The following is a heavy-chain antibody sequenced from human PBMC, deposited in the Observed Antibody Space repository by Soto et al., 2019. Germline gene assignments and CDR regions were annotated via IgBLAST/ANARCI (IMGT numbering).Heavy chain of an antibody. CDR3: VRSRSGAVAASFDY. J-gene: IGHJ4*02. D-gene: IGHD3-10*01. CDR1: GFTFSRHA. V-gene: IGHV3-30*04. Sequence: QVQLVESGGGVVQPGRSLRVSCAASGFTFSRHAIHWVRQAPGKGLEWVAVISKDGSNKYYVDSVKGRFTISRDNSKNTLYLQMNSLGDADTAVYYCVRSRSGAVAASFDYWGQGTQVTVSA. CDR2: ISKDGSNK.